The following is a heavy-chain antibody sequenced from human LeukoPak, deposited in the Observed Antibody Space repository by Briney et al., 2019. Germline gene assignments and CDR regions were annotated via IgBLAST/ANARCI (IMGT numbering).Heavy chain of an antibody. CDR2: INPNSGDT. J-gene: IGHJ4*02. CDR3: ARDYCSSTSCLFDY. Sequence: ASVKVSCKASGYTFAGYHMHWVRQAPGQGLEWMGRINPNSGDTNYAQKFQGRVTMTRDTSISTAYMELSRLRSDDTAVYYCARDYCSSTSCLFDYWGQGTLVTVSS. V-gene: IGHV1-2*06. D-gene: IGHD2-2*01. CDR1: GYTFAGYH.